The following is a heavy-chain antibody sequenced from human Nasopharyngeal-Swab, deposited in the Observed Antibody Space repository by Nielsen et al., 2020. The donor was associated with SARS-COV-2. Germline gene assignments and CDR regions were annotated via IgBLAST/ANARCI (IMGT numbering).Heavy chain of an antibody. J-gene: IGHJ5*02. CDR1: GFTFSSYS. V-gene: IGHV3-48*04. Sequence: GVLKISCAASGFTFSSYSMNWVRQAPGKGLEWVSYISSSSSTIYYADSVKGRFTISRDNAKNSLYLQMNSLRAEDTAVYYCARDRLSTVTTYWNWFDPWGQGTLVTVSS. CDR2: ISSSSSTI. CDR3: ARDRLSTVTTYWNWFDP. D-gene: IGHD4-11*01.